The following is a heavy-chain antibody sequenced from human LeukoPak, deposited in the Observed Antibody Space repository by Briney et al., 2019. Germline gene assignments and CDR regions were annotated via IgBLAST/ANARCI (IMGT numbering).Heavy chain of an antibody. CDR1: GDSFSSHY. CDR3: ARDQVTVTKGFDI. D-gene: IGHD4-17*01. Sequence: PSETLSLTCTVSGDSFSSHYWTWIRQPPGKGLEWIGYISYIGSTNYSPSLKSRVTISIDTSKNQFSLKLSSVTAADTAVYYCARDQVTVTKGFDIWGQGTMVSVSS. J-gene: IGHJ3*02. CDR2: ISYIGST. V-gene: IGHV4-59*11.